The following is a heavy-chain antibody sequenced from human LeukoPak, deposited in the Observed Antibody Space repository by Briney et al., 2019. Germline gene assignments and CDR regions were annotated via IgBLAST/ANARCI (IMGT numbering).Heavy chain of an antibody. CDR2: ISAYNGNT. CDR3: AREVVGATHFDY. J-gene: IGHJ4*02. Sequence: VASVKVSCKASGYTFTSYGISWVRQAPGQGLEWMGWISAYNGNTNYAQKFQGRVTMTRDTSTSTVYMELSSLRSEDTAVYYCAREVVGATHFDYWGQGTLVTVSS. CDR1: GYTFTSYG. D-gene: IGHD1-26*01. V-gene: IGHV1-18*01.